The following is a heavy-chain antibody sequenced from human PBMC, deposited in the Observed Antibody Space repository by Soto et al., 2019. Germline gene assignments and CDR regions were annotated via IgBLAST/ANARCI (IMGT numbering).Heavy chain of an antibody. V-gene: IGHV4-59*12. D-gene: IGHD6-13*01. J-gene: IGHJ3*02. CDR3: AREQQLVSAFDI. CDR2: INYSGST. CDR1: GGSISSYY. Sequence: SETLSLTCTVSGGSISSYYWSWIRQPPGKGLEWIGDINYSGSTNYNPSLKSRVTISVDTSKNQFSLKLSSVTAADTAVYYCAREQQLVSAFDIWGQGTMVTVSS.